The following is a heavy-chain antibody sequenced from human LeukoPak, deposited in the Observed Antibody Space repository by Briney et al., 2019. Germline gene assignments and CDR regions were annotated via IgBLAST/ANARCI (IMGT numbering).Heavy chain of an antibody. Sequence: GAFLKISCKGSGSSITSYWNGWGRPLPGKGLEWMGIIYPGDCDTRYSPSFEGDVTTSAAKTISTAYLLWSRRKDSDTAMYYWTRMVGAAAVSNWFDSGGQGTLVTVSA. J-gene: IGHJ5*01. CDR1: GSSITSYW. D-gene: IGHD6-13*01. CDR2: IYPGDCDT. CDR3: TRMVGAAAVSNWFDS. V-gene: IGHV5-51*01.